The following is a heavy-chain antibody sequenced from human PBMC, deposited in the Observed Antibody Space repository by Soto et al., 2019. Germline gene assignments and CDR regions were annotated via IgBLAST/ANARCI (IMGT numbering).Heavy chain of an antibody. CDR3: ARDSELPDGDHGLDY. CDR1: GYTFTSYG. J-gene: IGHJ4*02. D-gene: IGHD4-17*01. Sequence: QVQLVQSGAEVKKPGASVKVSCKASGYTFTSYGISWVRQAPGQGLEWMGWISAYNGNTNYAQKLQGRVTMTTDTSTSTANMELRSRRSDDTSVYYCARDSELPDGDHGLDYWGQGTLVTVSS. V-gene: IGHV1-18*01. CDR2: ISAYNGNT.